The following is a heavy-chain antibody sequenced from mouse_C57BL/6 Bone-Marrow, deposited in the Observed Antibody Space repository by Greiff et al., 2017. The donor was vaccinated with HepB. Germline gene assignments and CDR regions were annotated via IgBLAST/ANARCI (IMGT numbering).Heavy chain of an antibody. J-gene: IGHJ2*01. CDR2: IRSKSSNYAT. D-gene: IGHD1-1*01. V-gene: IGHV10-3*01. CDR3: GGDRDYYGSSYYFDY. CDR1: GFTFNTYA. Sequence: EVQLVESGGGLVQPKGSLKLSCAASGFTFNTYAMHWVRQAPGKGLEWVARIRSKSSNYATYYADSVKDRFTISRADSQSMLYLQMHNLKTEDTAVYYCGGDRDYYGSSYYFDYWGQGTTLTVSS.